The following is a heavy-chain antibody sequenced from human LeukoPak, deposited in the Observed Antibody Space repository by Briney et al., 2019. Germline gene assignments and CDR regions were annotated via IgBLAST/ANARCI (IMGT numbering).Heavy chain of an antibody. J-gene: IGHJ4*02. CDR2: IYTSGST. V-gene: IGHV4-61*02. Sequence: SQTLSLTCTVSGGSISSGSYYWSWIRQPAGKGLEWIGRIYTSGSTNYNPSLKSRVTISVDTSKNQFSLKLSSVTAADTAVYYCARQGYDILTGYDYWGQGTLVTVSS. CDR1: GGSISSGSYY. D-gene: IGHD3-9*01. CDR3: ARQGYDILTGYDY.